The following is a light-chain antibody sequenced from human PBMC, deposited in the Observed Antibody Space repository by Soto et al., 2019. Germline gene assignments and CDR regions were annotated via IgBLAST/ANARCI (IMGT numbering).Light chain of an antibody. CDR3: SSYTSSSTRV. CDR1: SSDVGDYNY. J-gene: IGLJ1*01. CDR2: DVS. V-gene: IGLV2-14*01. Sequence: QSALTQPASVSGSPGQSITISCTGTSSDVGDYNYVSWYQQHPGKAPKLMIFDVSNRPSGVSNRVSGSKSGNTASLTISGLQAEDEADYYGSSYTSSSTRVFGTGTKLTVL.